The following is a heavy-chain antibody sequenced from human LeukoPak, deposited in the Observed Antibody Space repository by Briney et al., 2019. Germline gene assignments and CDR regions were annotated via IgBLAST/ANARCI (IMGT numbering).Heavy chain of an antibody. CDR1: GYSFTSYW. Sequence: GESLKISCKGSGYSFTSYWTGWVRQLPGKGLEWMGIIYPGDSDTRYSPSFQGQVTISADKSISTAYLQWSSLKASDTAMYYCASSVWFGDFTLGYWGQGTLVTVSS. CDR2: IYPGDSDT. D-gene: IGHD3-10*01. V-gene: IGHV5-51*01. CDR3: ASSVWFGDFTLGY. J-gene: IGHJ4*02.